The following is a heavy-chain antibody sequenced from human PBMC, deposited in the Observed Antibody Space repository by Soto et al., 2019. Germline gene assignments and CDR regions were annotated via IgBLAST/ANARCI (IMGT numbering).Heavy chain of an antibody. Sequence: PGGSLRLSCAASGFTFRSYWMQWVRQAPGKGPEWVSVIYGGGDTYYADSVKGRFTISRDNSKNTLYLQMNSLGAEDTAVYYCASYQYSSGWYYDYWGRGALVTVSS. CDR1: GFTFRSYW. J-gene: IGHJ4*02. CDR2: IYGGGDT. CDR3: ASYQYSSGWYYDY. V-gene: IGHV3-66*01. D-gene: IGHD6-19*01.